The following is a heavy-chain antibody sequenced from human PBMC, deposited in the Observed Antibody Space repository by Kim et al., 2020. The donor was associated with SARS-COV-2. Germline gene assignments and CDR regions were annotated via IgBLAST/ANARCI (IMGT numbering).Heavy chain of an antibody. V-gene: IGHV3-74*01. J-gene: IGHJ5*02. CDR1: GFTFSSYW. CDR2: IKGDGTST. D-gene: IGHD3-10*01. Sequence: GGSLRLSCAASGFTFSSYWMDWVRQAPGKGLVWVSRIKGDGTSTSYVDSVKGRFTISRDNAKNTLYLQMNSLRAEDTAVYYCARDFYYGSGSPWGQGTLV. CDR3: ARDFYYGSGSP.